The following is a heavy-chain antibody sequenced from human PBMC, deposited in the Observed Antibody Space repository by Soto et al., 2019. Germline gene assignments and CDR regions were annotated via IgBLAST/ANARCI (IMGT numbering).Heavy chain of an antibody. Sequence: QVQLVQSGAEVKKPGASVKVSCKASGYTFTSYDINWVRQATGQGLEWMGWMNPNSGNTGYAQKFQGTVTMTSNTSITTAYMELSSLRSDDTAVYYCARKGVTIFGVIIGEMHYWGQGTLVTVSS. V-gene: IGHV1-8*01. CDR1: GYTFTSYD. CDR2: MNPNSGNT. D-gene: IGHD3-3*01. J-gene: IGHJ4*02. CDR3: ARKGVTIFGVIIGEMHY.